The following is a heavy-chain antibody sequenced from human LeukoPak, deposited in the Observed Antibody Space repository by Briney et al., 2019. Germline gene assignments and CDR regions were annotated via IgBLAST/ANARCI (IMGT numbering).Heavy chain of an antibody. CDR3: APYYYGSGSYSYGMDV. D-gene: IGHD3-10*01. CDR1: EFTFSTYS. J-gene: IGHJ6*02. Sequence: GGSLRLSCTASEFTFSTYSMNWVRQAPGKGLEWVSSISSSSSSIYYADSVKGRFTISRDNAKNSLYLQMDSLRAEDTALYYCAPYYYGSGSYSYGMDVWGQGTTVTVSS. CDR2: ISSSSSSI. V-gene: IGHV3-21*01.